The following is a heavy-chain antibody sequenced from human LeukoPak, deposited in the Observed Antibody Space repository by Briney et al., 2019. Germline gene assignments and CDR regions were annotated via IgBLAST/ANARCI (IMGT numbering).Heavy chain of an antibody. Sequence: NSAGPLRHSCAARGLTFCRQSMIWVRQAPGKGLPWVSSISSSSSYIYYADSVKGRFTNSRDNAKNSLYLQMNSLRAEDTAVYYCARAGLQWLAPSLRYYYGMDGWGQGTTVTVSS. CDR3: ARAGLQWLAPSLRYYYGMDG. D-gene: IGHD6-19*01. J-gene: IGHJ6*02. CDR2: ISSSSSYI. V-gene: IGHV3-21*01. CDR1: GLTFCRQS.